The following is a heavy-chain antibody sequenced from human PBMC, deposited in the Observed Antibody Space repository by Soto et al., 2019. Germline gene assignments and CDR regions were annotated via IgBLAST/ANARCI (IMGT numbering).Heavy chain of an antibody. CDR2: VIPLFDTA. V-gene: IGHV1-69*01. D-gene: IGHD5-18*01. J-gene: IGHJ6*04. Sequence: QVQVVQSGAEVKKPGSSVKVSCKVSGGIFTNNAISWVRQAPGQGLEWLGGVIPLFDTAYYAQIFRGRLMISADGATTTAYMELSGLTSADTAVYFCATGGHNDGYNFYHGMDVWGKGTTVPVSA. CDR3: ATGGHNDGYNFYHGMDV. CDR1: GGIFTNNA.